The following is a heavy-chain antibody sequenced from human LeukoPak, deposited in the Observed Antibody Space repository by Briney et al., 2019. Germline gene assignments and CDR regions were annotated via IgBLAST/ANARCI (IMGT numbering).Heavy chain of an antibody. CDR1: GGSFSSYY. CDR2: IYTSGST. D-gene: IGHD2-15*01. Sequence: SETQSLTCTVSGGSFSSYYWSWIRQPAGKGLEWIGRIYTSGSTNYNPSLKSRVTMSVDTSKNQFSLKLSSVTAADTAVYYCARVRCSGGSCYPYFDYWGQGTLVTVSS. J-gene: IGHJ4*02. V-gene: IGHV4-4*07. CDR3: ARVRCSGGSCYPYFDY.